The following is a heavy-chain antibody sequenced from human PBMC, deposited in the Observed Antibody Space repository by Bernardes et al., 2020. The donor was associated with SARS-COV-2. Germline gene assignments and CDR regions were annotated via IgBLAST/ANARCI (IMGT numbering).Heavy chain of an antibody. CDR2: IWYDGSNK. J-gene: IGHJ4*02. Sequence: GSLRLSCAASGFNFSSYGMHWVRQAPGKGLEWVAVIWYDGSNKYYADSVKGRFTISRDNSKNTLYLQMNSLRAEDTAVYYCARDFVLMVYATTYYFDYWGQGTLVTVSS. CDR1: GFNFSSYG. D-gene: IGHD2-8*01. CDR3: ARDFVLMVYATTYYFDY. V-gene: IGHV3-33*01.